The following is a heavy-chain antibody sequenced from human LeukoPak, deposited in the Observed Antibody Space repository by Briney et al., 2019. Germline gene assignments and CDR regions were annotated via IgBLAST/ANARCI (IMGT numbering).Heavy chain of an antibody. Sequence: GGSLRLSCEASGFTFSHYTMFWVRQAPGRGLEWVAVILNDASRTYYGDSVKGRFTISRDNSNNTQYLQLNSLRAEDTAVYYCARVRGIPAAWAIGYWGQGALVTVSS. CDR3: ARVRGIPAAWAIGY. CDR2: ILNDASRT. D-gene: IGHD2-2*01. V-gene: IGHV3-30*04. CDR1: GFTFSHYT. J-gene: IGHJ4*02.